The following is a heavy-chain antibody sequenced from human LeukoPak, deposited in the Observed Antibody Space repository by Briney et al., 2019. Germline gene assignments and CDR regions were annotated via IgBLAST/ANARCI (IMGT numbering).Heavy chain of an antibody. CDR2: INAFDGNA. V-gene: IGHV1-18*04. CDR3: ARGRGGNSYGDYYYFMDV. D-gene: IGHD5-18*01. J-gene: IGHJ6*02. Sequence: ASVKVPCKASGFSFSSYGVNWVRQAPGQRLEWMGGINAFDGNAKYAKKFQGRVTMTIEKSTATAYMELRSLRHDDTAVYYCARGRGGNSYGDYYYFMDVSAQGTTVIVSS. CDR1: GFSFSSYG.